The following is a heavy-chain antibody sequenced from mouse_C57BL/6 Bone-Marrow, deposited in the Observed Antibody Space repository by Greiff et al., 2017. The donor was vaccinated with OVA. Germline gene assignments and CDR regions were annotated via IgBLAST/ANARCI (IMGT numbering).Heavy chain of an antibody. CDR2: IDPANGNT. Sequence: EVQLQESVAELVRPGASVKLSCTASGFNIKNTYMHWVKQRPEQGLEWIGRIDPANGNTKYAPKFQGKATITADTSSNTAYLQLSSLTSEDTALYYCARSGYSDYDGGEHWGQGTTLTVSS. J-gene: IGHJ2*01. D-gene: IGHD2-4*01. CDR3: ARSGYSDYDGGEH. CDR1: GFNIKNTY. V-gene: IGHV14-3*01.